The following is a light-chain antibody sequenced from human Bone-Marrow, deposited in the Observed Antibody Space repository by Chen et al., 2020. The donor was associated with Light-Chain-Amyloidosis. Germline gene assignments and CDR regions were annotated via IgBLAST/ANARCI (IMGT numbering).Light chain of an antibody. V-gene: IGLV2-14*01. J-gene: IGLJ1*01. CDR1: SSDVGGYNH. Sequence: QSALTQPASVSGSPGQSITISCTGTSSDVGGYNHFSWYQHHPVKAPKLMIYEVSNRPSGISNRLSGSKSGNTASLSISGLQAEDEADYYCSSYTSSVSYVFGSGTKVTVL. CDR2: EVS. CDR3: SSYTSSVSYV.